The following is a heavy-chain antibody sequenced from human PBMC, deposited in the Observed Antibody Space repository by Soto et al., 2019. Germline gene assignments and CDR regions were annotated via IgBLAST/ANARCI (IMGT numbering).Heavy chain of an antibody. Sequence: QMQLVQSGPEVKKPGTSVKVSCKASGFTFTSSAMPWVRQARGQRLEWIGWIVVGSGHTNYAQKFQERVTITRDMPTSTPYMELGSLTAEDTAVYYCAADSRYCSGGNCEDYWGQGTLVTVSA. D-gene: IGHD2-15*01. J-gene: IGHJ4*02. CDR1: GFTFTSSA. V-gene: IGHV1-58*02. CDR3: AADSRYCSGGNCEDY. CDR2: IVVGSGHT.